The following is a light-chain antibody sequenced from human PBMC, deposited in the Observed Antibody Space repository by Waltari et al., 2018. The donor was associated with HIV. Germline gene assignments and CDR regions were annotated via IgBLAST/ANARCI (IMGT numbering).Light chain of an antibody. CDR1: NLSNNY. CDR2: QDR. Sequence: SYDLTQAPSLSVSPGQAAKLLCSGFNLSNNYVSWYQQKPGQSPLLLIFQDRKRPSGIPERFSGSSSGNTATLTISGTQSVDEADYFCQAWGNNTVVFGGGTKLTVL. CDR3: QAWGNNTVV. J-gene: IGLJ2*01. V-gene: IGLV3-1*01.